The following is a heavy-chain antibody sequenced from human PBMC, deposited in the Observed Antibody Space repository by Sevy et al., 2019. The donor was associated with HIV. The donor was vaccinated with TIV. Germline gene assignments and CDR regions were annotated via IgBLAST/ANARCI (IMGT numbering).Heavy chain of an antibody. Sequence: ASVKVSCKASGYTFTGYYMHWVRQAPGQGLEWMGWINPNSGDTNYAQKFQGRVTMTRDTSISTAYMELSRLRSDDTAVYYCARQSSWYGYYFDYWGQGTLVTVSS. CDR3: ARQSSWYGYYFDY. J-gene: IGHJ4*02. CDR1: GYTFTGYY. D-gene: IGHD6-13*01. V-gene: IGHV1-2*02. CDR2: INPNSGDT.